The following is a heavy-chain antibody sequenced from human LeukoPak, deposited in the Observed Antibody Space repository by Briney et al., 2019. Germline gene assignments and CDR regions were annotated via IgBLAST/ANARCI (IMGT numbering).Heavy chain of an antibody. CDR1: GFTFGDYA. J-gene: IGHJ4*02. CDR3: AKDISAGVSAAGDY. Sequence: GGSLRLSCAASGFTFGDYAMLWVRHAPGKGLEWVSGISWYGGSIHYADSVKGRFTISRDNAKNSLYLEMYSLRAEDTALYYCAKDISAGVSAAGDYWGQGTLVTVSS. D-gene: IGHD6-13*01. CDR2: ISWYGGSI. V-gene: IGHV3-9*01.